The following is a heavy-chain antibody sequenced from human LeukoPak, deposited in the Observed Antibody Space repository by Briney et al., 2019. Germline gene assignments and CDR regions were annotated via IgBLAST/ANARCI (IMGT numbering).Heavy chain of an antibody. CDR2: IIPVFGIA. CDR1: GGILSNYV. J-gene: IGHJ5*02. Sequence: SVKVSRKASGGILSNYVISWVRQTPGQRLEWMGGIIPVFGIANKPQKFQGRVTITADKSTSPAYMELSSVRSEDWAVCYCARVEGSGGFDPWGQGTLVTVSS. D-gene: IGHD5-24*01. CDR3: ARVEGSGGFDP. V-gene: IGHV1-69*10.